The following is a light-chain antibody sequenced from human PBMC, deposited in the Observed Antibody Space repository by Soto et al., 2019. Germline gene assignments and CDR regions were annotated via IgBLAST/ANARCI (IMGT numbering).Light chain of an antibody. V-gene: IGLV1-44*01. CDR3: AVWDDSLNGHV. CDR2: TND. J-gene: IGLJ1*01. CDR1: SSNIGAGYD. Sequence: GAPGQRVTISCTGSSSNIGAGYDVHWYQQLPGTAPKLLIYTNDQRPSGVPDRFSGSKSGTSASLAISGLQSEDEADYYCAVWDDSLNGHVFGAGTKVTVL.